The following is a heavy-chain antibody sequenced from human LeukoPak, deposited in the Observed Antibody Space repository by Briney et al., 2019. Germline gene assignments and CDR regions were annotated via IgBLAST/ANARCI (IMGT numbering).Heavy chain of an antibody. CDR3: ARGKPDYAGMDV. J-gene: IGHJ6*02. V-gene: IGHV4-31*03. D-gene: IGHD3-16*01. Sequence: SQTLSLTCTVSGGSISSGGYYWSWIRQHPGKGLEWIGYIYYSGSTYYNPSLKSRVTISVDTSKNQFSLKLSSVTAAGTAVYYCARGKPDYAGMDVWGQGTTVTVSS. CDR1: GGSISSGGYY. CDR2: IYYSGST.